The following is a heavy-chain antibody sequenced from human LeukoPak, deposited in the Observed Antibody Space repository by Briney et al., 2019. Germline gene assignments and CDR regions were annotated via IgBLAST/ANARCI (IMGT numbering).Heavy chain of an antibody. CDR2: IYSGGST. J-gene: IGHJ6*02. CDR3: ARDHYYDFWSGYPPGMDV. CDR1: GFTFSSYA. D-gene: IGHD3-3*01. Sequence: GGSLRLSCAASGFTFSSYAMSWVRQAPGKGLEWVSVIYSGGSTYYADSVKGRFTISRDNSKNTLYLQMNSLRAEDTAVYYCARDHYYDFWSGYPPGMDVWGQGTTVTVSS. V-gene: IGHV3-66*01.